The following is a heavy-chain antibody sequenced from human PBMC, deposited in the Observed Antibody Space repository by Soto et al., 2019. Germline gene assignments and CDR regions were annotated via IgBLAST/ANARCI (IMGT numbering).Heavy chain of an antibody. V-gene: IGHV3-23*01. CDR2: ISGSGDST. D-gene: IGHD1-1*01. CDR1: GFTFSSYA. J-gene: IGHJ4*02. CDR3: AVQRRRFDY. Sequence: EVQLLESGGGLVQPGGSLRLSCAASGFTFSSYAMNWVRQAPGKGLEWVSAISGSGDSTYYADCVNGRFTISRDKSKNTMYLQMSSLRVEDTALYYCAVQRRRFDYWGQGTLVTVS.